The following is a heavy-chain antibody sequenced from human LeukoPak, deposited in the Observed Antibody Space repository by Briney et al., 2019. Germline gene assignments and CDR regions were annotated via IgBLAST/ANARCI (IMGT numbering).Heavy chain of an antibody. J-gene: IGHJ4*02. V-gene: IGHV4-59*01. CDR2: IYYSGST. D-gene: IGHD5-18*01. CDR3: ARGGYSYDSPFDY. Sequence: SETLSLTCTVSGGSISTYYWSWIRQPPWKGLDWIGYIYYSGSTNYNPSLKSRVTISVDTSKNQFSLRLSSVTAADTAVYFCARGGYSYDSPFDYWGQGTLVTVSS. CDR1: GGSISTYY.